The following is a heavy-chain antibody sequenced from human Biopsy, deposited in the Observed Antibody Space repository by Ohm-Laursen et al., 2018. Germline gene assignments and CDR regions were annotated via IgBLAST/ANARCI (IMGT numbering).Heavy chain of an antibody. V-gene: IGHV3-11*01. Sequence: SLRLSCTASRFTFSDYYMSWIRQAPGRGLEWVSDINSSGSTKYHAESVKGRFTISRDNAMNSVYLQMNSLRGEDTAVYYCARAVGIAAAPIDYWGQGTLVTVSS. D-gene: IGHD2-15*01. CDR3: ARAVGIAAAPIDY. J-gene: IGHJ4*02. CDR2: INSSGSTK. CDR1: RFTFSDYY.